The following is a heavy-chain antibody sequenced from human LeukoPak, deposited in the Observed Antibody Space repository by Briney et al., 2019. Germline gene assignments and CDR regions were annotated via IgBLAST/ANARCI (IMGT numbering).Heavy chain of an antibody. J-gene: IGHJ4*02. Sequence: ASVKVSCKASGYTFTGYYMHWVRQAPGQGLEWMGWINPNSGGTNYAQKFQGRVTMTRDTSISTAYMELSRLRSDDTAVYYCARGGNYYDSSGYYGDWGQGTLVTVSS. CDR2: INPNSGGT. CDR3: ARGGNYYDSSGYYGD. CDR1: GYTFTGYY. D-gene: IGHD3-22*01. V-gene: IGHV1-2*02.